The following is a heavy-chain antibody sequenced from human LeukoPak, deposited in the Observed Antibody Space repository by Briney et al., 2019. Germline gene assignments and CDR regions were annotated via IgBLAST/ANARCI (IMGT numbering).Heavy chain of an antibody. V-gene: IGHV5-51*01. D-gene: IGHD2/OR15-2a*01. J-gene: IGHJ6*03. Sequence: GESLKISCKGSGYIFTSYWIGWVRQMPAKSREWMGVIYPGDSDTSYSTSFQAKVTLSADKSISTAYLQWSSLKASDTAMYYCTRHVNPQCYYYYYMDVWGKGTTVTVSS. CDR3: TRHVNPQCYYYYYMDV. CDR1: GYIFTSYW. CDR2: IYPGDSDT.